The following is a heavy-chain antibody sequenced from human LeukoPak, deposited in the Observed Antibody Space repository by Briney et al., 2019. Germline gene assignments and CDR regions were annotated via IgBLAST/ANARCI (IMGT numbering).Heavy chain of an antibody. CDR2: ISSSSSYI. D-gene: IGHD3-22*01. Sequence: GGSLRLSCAASGFTFSSYSMNWVRQAPGKGLEWVSSISSSSSYIYYADSVKGRFTISRDDAKNSLYLQMNSLRAEDTALYYCARYYDYDSRGYYYYFDYWGQGTLVTVSS. J-gene: IGHJ4*02. V-gene: IGHV3-21*01. CDR3: ARYYDYDSRGYYYYFDY. CDR1: GFTFSSYS.